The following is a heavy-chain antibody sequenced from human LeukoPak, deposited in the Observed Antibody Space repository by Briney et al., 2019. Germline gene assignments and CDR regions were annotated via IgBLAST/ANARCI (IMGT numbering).Heavy chain of an antibody. J-gene: IGHJ5*02. CDR2: INTYKGNT. CDR1: GYSFNSYG. Sequence: ASVKVSCKASGYSFNSYGISWVRQAPGQGLEWMGWINTYKGNTNYAQKFQGRVSMTTDRSTSTAYLELRSLRSDDTAVYYCARDKKVGTTATYTPFDPWGQGKLVTVSS. D-gene: IGHD1-26*01. CDR3: ARDKKVGTTATYTPFDP. V-gene: IGHV1-18*01.